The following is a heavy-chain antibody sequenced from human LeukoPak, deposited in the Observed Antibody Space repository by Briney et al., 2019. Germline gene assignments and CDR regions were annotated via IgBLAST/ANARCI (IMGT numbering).Heavy chain of an antibody. Sequence: ASVKVSCKASGYTFTAYYIHWVRQAPGQGLEWMGRISPNTGGTTYAQKFQGRVTMTRDTSITTAYMELSRLTFDDTAVYYCARWFGEVPGDYWGQGTLVTVSS. CDR2: ISPNTGGT. CDR3: ARWFGEVPGDY. CDR1: GYTFTAYY. J-gene: IGHJ4*02. V-gene: IGHV1-2*02. D-gene: IGHD3-10*01.